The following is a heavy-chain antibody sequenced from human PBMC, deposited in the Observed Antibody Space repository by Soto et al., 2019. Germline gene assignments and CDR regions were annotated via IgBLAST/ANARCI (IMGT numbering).Heavy chain of an antibody. CDR3: AKDIVRYTYGACDY. Sequence: GGSLRLSCAASGFTFNTYGMYWVRQAPGKGLEWVAAISYDGSNKYHADSVKGRFIISRDNSKNTLYLQMNSLRVEDTAVYYCAKDIVRYTYGACDYWGQGALVTVSS. D-gene: IGHD5-18*01. J-gene: IGHJ4*01. CDR1: GFTFNTYG. V-gene: IGHV3-30*18. CDR2: ISYDGSNK.